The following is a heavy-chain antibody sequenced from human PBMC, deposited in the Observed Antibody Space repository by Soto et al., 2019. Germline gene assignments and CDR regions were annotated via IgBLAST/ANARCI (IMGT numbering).Heavy chain of an antibody. V-gene: IGHV3-23*01. D-gene: IGHD1-26*01. Sequence: GGSLRLSCAASGFTFSSYAMSWVRQAPGKGLEWVSAISGSGGSTYYADSVKGRFTISRDNSKNTLYLQMNSLRAEDTAVYYCAKTQTVRYSGSYFYFYYWGQGTLVTVSS. CDR2: ISGSGGST. J-gene: IGHJ4*02. CDR1: GFTFSSYA. CDR3: AKTQTVRYSGSYFYFYY.